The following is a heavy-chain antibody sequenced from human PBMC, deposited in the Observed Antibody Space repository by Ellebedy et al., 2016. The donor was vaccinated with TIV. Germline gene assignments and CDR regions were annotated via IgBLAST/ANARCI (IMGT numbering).Heavy chain of an antibody. J-gene: IGHJ4*02. D-gene: IGHD3/OR15-3a*01. Sequence: GESLKISCVASGFTFSSYAMCWVRQAPGKGLEWVSTFSDSGGNTHFPDSVKGRFTIPSDNSRNTVYLQMNNLRAEDTAVYYCARTDPWQPIDDWGQGILVSVPS. CDR1: GFTFSSYA. CDR3: ARTDPWQPIDD. CDR2: FSDSGGNT. V-gene: IGHV3-23*01.